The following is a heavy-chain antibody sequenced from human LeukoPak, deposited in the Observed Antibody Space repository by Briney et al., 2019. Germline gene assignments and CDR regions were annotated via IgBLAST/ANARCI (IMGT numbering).Heavy chain of an antibody. CDR1: GYTFTGYY. J-gene: IGHJ4*02. V-gene: IGHV1-2*02. CDR3: AREALDYYDSSMGSNFDY. Sequence: ASVKVSCKASGYTFTGYYMHWVRQAPGQGLEWMGWINPNSGGTNYAQKFQGRVTMTRDTSISTAYMELSRLRSDDTAAYYCAREALDYYDSSMGSNFDYWGQGTLVTVSS. D-gene: IGHD3-22*01. CDR2: INPNSGGT.